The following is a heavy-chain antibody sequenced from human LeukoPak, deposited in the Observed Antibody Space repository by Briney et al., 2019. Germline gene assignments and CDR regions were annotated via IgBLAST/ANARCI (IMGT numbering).Heavy chain of an antibody. Sequence: PSGTLSLTCAVYGGSFSGYYWSWIRQPPGKGLEWIGEINHSGSTNYNPSLKSRVTISVDTSKNQFSLKLSSVTAADTAVYYCAGVFRYVWGSYRYTPWGQGTLVTVSS. D-gene: IGHD3-16*02. CDR3: AGVFRYVWGSYRYTP. CDR1: GGSFSGYY. CDR2: INHSGST. V-gene: IGHV4-34*01. J-gene: IGHJ5*02.